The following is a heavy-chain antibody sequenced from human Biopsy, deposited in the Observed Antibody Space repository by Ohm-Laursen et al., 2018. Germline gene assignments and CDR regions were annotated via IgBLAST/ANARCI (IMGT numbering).Heavy chain of an antibody. J-gene: IGHJ6*02. CDR2: MNPNSGNT. Sequence: GASVKVSCKAPGYTFTSYDINWVRQATGQGLEWMGWMNPNSGNTDYAQKFQGRVTMTRNTSISTAYMELNSLRSEDTAVYYCARGSFWFGGNYYYYGMDVWGQGTTVTVSS. CDR1: GYTFTSYD. V-gene: IGHV1-8*01. CDR3: ARGSFWFGGNYYYYGMDV. D-gene: IGHD3-10*01.